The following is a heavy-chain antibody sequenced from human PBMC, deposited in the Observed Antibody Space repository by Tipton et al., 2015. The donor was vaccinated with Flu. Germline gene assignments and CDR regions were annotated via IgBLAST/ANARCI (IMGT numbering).Heavy chain of an antibody. CDR3: ATLTGDDY. CDR2: ISSIGSTI. CDR1: GFSFSSYE. J-gene: IGHJ4*02. Sequence: VQSGGSLRLSCAASGFSFSSYEMNWVRQAPGKGLEWLSYISSIGSTISYADSVKGRFTISRDNAKNSLYLQLNSLRAEDTAVYYCATLTGDDYWGQGNLVTVSS. D-gene: IGHD7-27*01. V-gene: IGHV3-48*03.